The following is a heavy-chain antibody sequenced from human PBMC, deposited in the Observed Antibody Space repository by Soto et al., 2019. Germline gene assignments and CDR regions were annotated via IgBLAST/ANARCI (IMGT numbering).Heavy chain of an antibody. Sequence: QVQLVESGGGVVQPGRSLRLSCAASGFTFSSYGMHWVRQAPGKGLEWVAVIWYDGSNKYYADSVKGRFTISRDNSKNTLYLQMNRLRAEDTAVYYCARSGVEDGSGYYYYYGMDVWGQGTTVTVSS. CDR3: ARSGVEDGSGYYYYYGMDV. CDR2: IWYDGSNK. CDR1: GFTFSSYG. J-gene: IGHJ6*02. D-gene: IGHD3-10*01. V-gene: IGHV3-33*01.